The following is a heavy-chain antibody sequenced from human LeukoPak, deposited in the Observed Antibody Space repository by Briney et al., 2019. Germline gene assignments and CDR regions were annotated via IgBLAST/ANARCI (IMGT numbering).Heavy chain of an antibody. J-gene: IGHJ4*02. CDR2: INHSGST. Sequence: SETLSLTCAVYGGSFSGYYWSWIRQPPGKGLEWIGEINHSGSTNYNPSLKSRVTISVDTSKNQFSLKLSSVTAADTAVYYCARSVSSGWDDYFDYWGQGTLVTVSS. V-gene: IGHV4-34*01. CDR1: GGSFSGYY. D-gene: IGHD6-19*01. CDR3: ARSVSSGWDDYFDY.